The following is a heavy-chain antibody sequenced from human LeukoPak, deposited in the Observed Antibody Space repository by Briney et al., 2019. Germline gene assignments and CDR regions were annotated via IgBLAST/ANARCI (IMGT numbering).Heavy chain of an antibody. CDR3: AKARGSSVYEQFDY. CDR2: ISTSGRAT. J-gene: IGHJ4*02. CDR1: GFAFSTYA. Sequence: HSGGSLRLSCAASGFAFSTYAMTWVRQAPEKGLQWVSTISTSGRATYYADTVEGRFTISRDNSKNTLYLQMNSLRADDTAVYYCAKARGSSVYEQFDYWGQRTQVTVPP. V-gene: IGHV3-23*01. D-gene: IGHD5/OR15-5a*01.